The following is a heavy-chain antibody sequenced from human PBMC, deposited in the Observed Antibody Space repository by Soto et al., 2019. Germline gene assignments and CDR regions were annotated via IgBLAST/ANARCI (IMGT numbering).Heavy chain of an antibody. CDR2: ITDTGGDA. CDR1: GLTFGSRA. CDR3: ARGSTDSYPGSRIFDF. V-gene: IGHV3-23*01. Sequence: EVQLLESGGDLKQPGGSLRLSCVASGLTFGSRAMSWVRQAPGEGLQWVSTITDTGGDAKYADSVRGRFVISRDNYKKTLSLQMTSLTAEESAMYFCARGSTDSYPGSRIFDFWGRGTLVTVSS. J-gene: IGHJ4*02. D-gene: IGHD3-10*01.